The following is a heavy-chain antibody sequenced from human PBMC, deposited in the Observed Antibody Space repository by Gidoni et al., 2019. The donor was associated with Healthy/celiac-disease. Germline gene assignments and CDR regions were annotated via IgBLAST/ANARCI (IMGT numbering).Heavy chain of an antibody. Sequence: QLQLQESGSGLVKPSQTLSLTCAVSGGSISSGGYSWSWIRQPPGKGLEWIGYIYHSGSTYYNPSLKSRVTISVDRSKNQFSLKLSSVTAADTAVYYCARGDSGGTLYYYYYMDVWGKGTTVTVSS. CDR3: ARGDSGGTLYYYYYMDV. CDR1: GGSISSGGYS. CDR2: IYHSGST. J-gene: IGHJ6*03. D-gene: IGHD6-19*01. V-gene: IGHV4-30-2*01.